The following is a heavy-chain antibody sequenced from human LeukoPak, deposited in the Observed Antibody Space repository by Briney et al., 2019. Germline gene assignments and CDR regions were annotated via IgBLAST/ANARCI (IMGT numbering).Heavy chain of an antibody. V-gene: IGHV4-39*07. J-gene: IGHJ5*02. CDR3: AREALAGTTRNWFDP. CDR2: IYYSGIT. Sequence: SETLSLTCTVSGGSISSSGYYWGWIRQPPGKGLEWVGSIYYSGITNYNPSLKSRVTISVDTSKNQFSLRLSSVTAADTAVYYCAREALAGTTRNWFDPWGQGTLVTVSS. D-gene: IGHD6-19*01. CDR1: GGSISSSGYY.